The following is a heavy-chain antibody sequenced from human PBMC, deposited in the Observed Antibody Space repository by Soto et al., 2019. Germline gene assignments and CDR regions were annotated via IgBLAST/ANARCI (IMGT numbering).Heavy chain of an antibody. CDR1: GFTFSSYW. J-gene: IGHJ4*02. CDR3: SRGGGGGLFDL. D-gene: IGHD2-21*01. Sequence: EVQLVESGGGLVRPGGSLRLSCAASGFTFSSYWMHWVRQAPGKGLVWVSRMNEDGGTTDYADSVKGRFTISRDNAKNTLYLQMNSLRVEDTAIYYCSRGGGGGLFDLWGQGTFVTVSS. V-gene: IGHV3-74*02. CDR2: MNEDGGTT.